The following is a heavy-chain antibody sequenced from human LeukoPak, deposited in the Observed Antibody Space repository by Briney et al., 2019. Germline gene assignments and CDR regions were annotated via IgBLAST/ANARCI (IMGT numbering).Heavy chain of an antibody. CDR1: GFTFSSDS. V-gene: IGHV3-21*01. J-gene: IGHJ4*02. CDR3: ARVIGGYGDY. CDR2: ISSSSSYI. D-gene: IGHD5-12*01. Sequence: PGGSLRLSCAASGFTFSSDSMNWVRQAPGNGLEWVSSISSSSSYIYYADSVKGRFTISRDNAKNSLYLQMNSLRAEDTAVYYCARVIGGYGDYWGQGTLVTVSS.